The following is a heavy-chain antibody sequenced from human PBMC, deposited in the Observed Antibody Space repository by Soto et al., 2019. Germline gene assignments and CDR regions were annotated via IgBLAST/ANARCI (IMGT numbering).Heavy chain of an antibody. CDR2: IIPISGTT. J-gene: IGHJ6*04. CDR3: ARGYCSGGNCYSEMDV. D-gene: IGHD2-15*01. CDR1: GGTFSTHA. V-gene: IGHV1-69*13. Sequence: WASVKVSCKASGGTFSTHAIIWVRQSPGHGLEWMGGIIPISGTTYYTQKFQGRVTITADEPTSTAFMKLSSLKSDDTAVFYCARGYCSGGNCYSEMDVWGKGTMVTVSS.